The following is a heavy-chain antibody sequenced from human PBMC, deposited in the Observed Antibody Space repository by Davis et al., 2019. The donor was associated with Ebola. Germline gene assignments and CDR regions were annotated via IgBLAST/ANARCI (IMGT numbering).Heavy chain of an antibody. V-gene: IGHV1-18*01. CDR2: INPHNGNT. Sequence: AASVKVSCKASGGTFTSYTISWVRQAPGQGLEWMGWINPHNGNTNYAQNVQGRVIMTSDTATNTAYMELSGLRFDDTAVYYCARGKWFDPWGQGTLVSVTS. CDR1: GGTFTSYT. J-gene: IGHJ5*02. CDR3: ARGKWFDP.